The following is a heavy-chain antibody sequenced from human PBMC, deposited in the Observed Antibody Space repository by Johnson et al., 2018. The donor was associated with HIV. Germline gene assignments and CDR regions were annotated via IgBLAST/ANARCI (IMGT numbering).Heavy chain of an antibody. D-gene: IGHD3-10*01. J-gene: IGHJ3*02. V-gene: IGHV3-23*04. CDR3: AKDGRGDDAFDI. CDR2: ISGSGGST. CDR1: GFTFRSFW. Sequence: VQLVESGGGLVKPGGSLRLSCAASGFTFRSFWMSWVRQAPGKGLEWVSAISGSGGSTYYTDSVKGRFTISRDNSKNTLYLQMNSLRAEDTAVYYCAKDGRGDDAFDIWGQGTMVTVSS.